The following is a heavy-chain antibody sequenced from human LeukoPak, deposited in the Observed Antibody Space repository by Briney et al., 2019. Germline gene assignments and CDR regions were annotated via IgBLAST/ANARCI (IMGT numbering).Heavy chain of an antibody. CDR3: ARDWGYCSTSTCYYYGMDV. V-gene: IGHV3-21*01. CDR1: GFTVSSNY. J-gene: IGHJ6*02. CDR2: ISSSSSYI. Sequence: GGSLRLSCAASGFTVSSNYMSWVRQAPGKGLEWVSTISSSSSYIYYADSVKGRFTTSRDNAKNSLYLQMNSLRGEDQAVYYCARDWGYCSTSTCYYYGMDVWGQGTTVTVSS. D-gene: IGHD2-2*01.